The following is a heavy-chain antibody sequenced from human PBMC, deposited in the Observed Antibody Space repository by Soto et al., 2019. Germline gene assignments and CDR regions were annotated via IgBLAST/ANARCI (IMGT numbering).Heavy chain of an antibody. CDR3: ARGMTTVTTYDY. Sequence: SETLSLTCTVSGDSISSSSYCWGWIRQPPGKGLEWIGYIYYSGTTYYNPSLKSRVTISVDRSKNQFSLNLSSVTAADTAVYYCARGMTTVTTYDYWGQGTLVTVSS. D-gene: IGHD4-4*01. V-gene: IGHV4-39*07. CDR2: IYYSGTT. CDR1: GDSISSSSYC. J-gene: IGHJ4*02.